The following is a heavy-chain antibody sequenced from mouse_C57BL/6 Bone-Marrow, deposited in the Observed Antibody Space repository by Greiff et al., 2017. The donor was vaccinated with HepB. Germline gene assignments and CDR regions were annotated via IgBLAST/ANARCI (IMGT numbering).Heavy chain of an antibody. V-gene: IGHV1-50*01. D-gene: IGHD1-1*01. CDR1: GYTFTSYW. CDR2: IDPSDSYT. Sequence: QVQLQQPGAELVKPGASVKLSCKASGYTFTSYWMQWVKQRPGQGLEWIGEIDPSDSYTNYNQKFKGKATLTVDTSSSTAYMQLSSLTSEDSAVYDCASPNYYGSSYDWGQGTTLTVSS. J-gene: IGHJ2*01. CDR3: ASPNYYGSSYD.